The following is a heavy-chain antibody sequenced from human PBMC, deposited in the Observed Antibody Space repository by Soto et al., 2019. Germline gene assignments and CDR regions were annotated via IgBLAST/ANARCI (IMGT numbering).Heavy chain of an antibody. CDR1: GSTFSNAW. D-gene: IGHD3-16*01. J-gene: IGHJ4*02. Sequence: EVPLVESGGGLVEPGGSLRLSCAVSGSTFSNAWMHWIRQAPGKGLEWVGRIKRKTDGGTTDYAAPVTGRFTISSDDSENTLYLQMNSLKTEDTGIYYCKTFRDGQDYWGQGTLVTVSS. CDR3: KTFRDGQDY. CDR2: IKRKTDGGTT. V-gene: IGHV3-15*07.